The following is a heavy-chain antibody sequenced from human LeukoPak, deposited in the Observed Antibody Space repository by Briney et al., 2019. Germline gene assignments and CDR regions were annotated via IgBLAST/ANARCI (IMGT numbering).Heavy chain of an antibody. J-gene: IGHJ4*02. CDR3: ARGYYDSSGYYYGGFDY. CDR2: INPNSGGT. CDR1: GYTFTGYY. Sequence: ASVKVSCKASGYTFTGYYMHWVRQAPGQGLEWMGWINPNSGGTNYAQKFQGRVTMTRDASISTAYMGLSRLRSDDTAVYYCARGYYDSSGYYYGGFDYWGQGTLVTVSS. V-gene: IGHV1-2*02. D-gene: IGHD3-22*01.